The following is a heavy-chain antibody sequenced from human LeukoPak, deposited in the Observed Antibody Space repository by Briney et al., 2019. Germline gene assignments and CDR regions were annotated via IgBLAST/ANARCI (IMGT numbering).Heavy chain of an antibody. CDR2: IYYSGST. J-gene: IGHJ4*02. CDR3: ARHAITMVQGEIDY. D-gene: IGHD3-10*01. Sequence: SETLSLTCTVSGGSISSSSYYWGWMRQPPGKGLEWIGSIYYSGSTYYNPSLKSRVTISVDTSKNQFSLKLSSVTAADTAVYYCARHAITMVQGEIDYWGQGTLVTVSS. CDR1: GGSISSSSYY. V-gene: IGHV4-39*01.